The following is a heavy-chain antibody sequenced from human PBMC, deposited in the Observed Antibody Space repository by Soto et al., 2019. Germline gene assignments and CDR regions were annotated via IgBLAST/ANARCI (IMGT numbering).Heavy chain of an antibody. V-gene: IGHV4-39*01. D-gene: IGHD3-3*01. J-gene: IGHJ6*02. CDR2: IYYSGST. CDR1: GGSLSSSSYY. Sequence: SETLSLTCTVSGGSLSSSSYYWGWIRQPPGKGLEWIGSIYYSGSTYYNPSLKSRVTISVDTSKNQFSLKLSSVTAADTAVYYCARHLPFLNDLGYGMDVWGQGTTVTVSS. CDR3: ARHLPFLNDLGYGMDV.